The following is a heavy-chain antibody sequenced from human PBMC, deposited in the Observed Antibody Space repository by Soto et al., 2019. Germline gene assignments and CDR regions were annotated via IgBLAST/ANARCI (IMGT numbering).Heavy chain of an antibody. J-gene: IGHJ4*02. Sequence: GASAKASCKASGYTFASYSMHWVRQSPGQRLEWMGWINAGNGNTKYSQKFQGRVTITRDTSASTAYMELSSLRSEDTAVYYCARDRITIFGVVIYYFSYWGQGTLVTVSS. D-gene: IGHD3-3*01. V-gene: IGHV1-3*01. CDR2: INAGNGNT. CDR1: GYTFASYS. CDR3: ARDRITIFGVVIYYFSY.